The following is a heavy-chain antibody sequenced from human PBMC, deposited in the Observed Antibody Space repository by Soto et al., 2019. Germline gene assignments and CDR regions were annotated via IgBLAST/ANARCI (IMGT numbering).Heavy chain of an antibody. Sequence: GGSLRLSCAASGFTFSSYAMSWVRQAPGKGLEWVSAISGSGGSTYYADSVKGRFTISRDNSKNTLYLQMNSLRAEDTAVYYCAKAAYRVATIEVQETNYYYYGMDVWGQGTTVTVSS. J-gene: IGHJ6*02. V-gene: IGHV3-23*01. D-gene: IGHD5-12*01. CDR1: GFTFSSYA. CDR3: AKAAYRVATIEVQETNYYYYGMDV. CDR2: ISGSGGST.